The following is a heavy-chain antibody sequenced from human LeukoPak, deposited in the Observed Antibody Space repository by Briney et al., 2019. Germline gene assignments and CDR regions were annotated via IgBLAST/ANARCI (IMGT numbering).Heavy chain of an antibody. CDR2: ISYDGSNK. CDR3: ARVRSGWFSFDY. V-gene: IGHV3-30-3*01. Sequence: GRSLRLSCAASGFTFSSYAMHWVRQAPGKGLEWVAVISYDGSNKYYADSVKGRFTISRDNSKNMLYLQMNSLRAEDTAVYYCARVRSGWFSFDYWGQGTLVTVSS. J-gene: IGHJ4*02. D-gene: IGHD6-19*01. CDR1: GFTFSSYA.